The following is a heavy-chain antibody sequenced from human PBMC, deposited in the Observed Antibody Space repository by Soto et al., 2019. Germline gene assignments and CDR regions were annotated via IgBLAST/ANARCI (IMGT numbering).Heavy chain of an antibody. Sequence: GGSLSLSCGASGCSFGSYGMHWVRQAPGKGLEWVAYISYDGSNNYYADSVRGRITISRDNSKNTLYLQMNSLRAVDTAAYYCAKEVRYILTRSDYYGMDVWGQGTTVTVSS. CDR1: GCSFGSYG. V-gene: IGHV3-30*18. CDR3: AKEVRYILTRSDYYGMDV. J-gene: IGHJ6*02. CDR2: ISYDGSNN. D-gene: IGHD3-9*01.